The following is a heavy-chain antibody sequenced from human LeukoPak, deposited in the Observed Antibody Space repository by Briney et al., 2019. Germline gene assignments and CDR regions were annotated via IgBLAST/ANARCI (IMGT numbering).Heavy chain of an antibody. V-gene: IGHV3-30*02. CDR2: IRYDGSKT. Sequence: GGSLRLSCAASGFTFSNFFMHWVRQAPGKGLEWVALIRYDGSKTYYVDSVKGRFTISRDNSKDTVYLQMNSLRAEDTAVYRCARARLGTVTGYHFDYWGQGIPVTVSS. D-gene: IGHD3-9*01. J-gene: IGHJ4*02. CDR3: ARARLGTVTGYHFDY. CDR1: GFTFSNFF.